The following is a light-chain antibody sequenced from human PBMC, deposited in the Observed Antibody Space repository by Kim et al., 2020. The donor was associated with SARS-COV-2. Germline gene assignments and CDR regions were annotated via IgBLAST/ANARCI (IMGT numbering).Light chain of an antibody. CDR1: PSVSSN. CDR3: QQYNNWPPT. V-gene: IGKV3-15*01. Sequence: SPKERATLSCRASPSVSSNLAWYQQKPGQAPRILIYGATTRATGIPARFSGSGSGTEFTLTISSLQSEDFAVYYCQQYNNWPPTFGQGTKVDIK. J-gene: IGKJ1*01. CDR2: GAT.